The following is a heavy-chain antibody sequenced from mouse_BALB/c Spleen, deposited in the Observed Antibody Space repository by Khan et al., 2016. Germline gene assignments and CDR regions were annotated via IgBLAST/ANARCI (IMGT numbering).Heavy chain of an antibody. CDR1: GFSLTSYG. V-gene: IGHV2-3*01. J-gene: IGHJ4*01. D-gene: IGHD2-4*01. CDR3: AKPYYDYDGRYAMDY. CDR2: IWGDGNT. Sequence: QVQLKESGPGLVAPSQSLSITCTVSGFSLTSYGVSWVRQPPGKGLEWLGVIWGDGNTNYHSALISRLSISKDNSKSQVFLHLNSLQTDDTATYYCAKPYYDYDGRYAMDYWGQGTSVTVSS.